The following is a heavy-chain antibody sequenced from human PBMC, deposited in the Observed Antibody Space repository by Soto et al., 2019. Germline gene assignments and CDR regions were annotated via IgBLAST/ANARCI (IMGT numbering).Heavy chain of an antibody. D-gene: IGHD2-21*01. V-gene: IGHV3-23*01. CDR3: VKDVWDY. CDR2: IGNSGDGT. Sequence: EVHLLESGGGLVQPGGSLRLSCAASGFTFSGYTMNWVRQAPGKGLEWVAVIGNSGDGTHYADSVKGRFTISRDNSKNTLYRQMESLRAEDTAVYYCVKDVWDYWGQGVLVTVSS. CDR1: GFTFSGYT. J-gene: IGHJ4*02.